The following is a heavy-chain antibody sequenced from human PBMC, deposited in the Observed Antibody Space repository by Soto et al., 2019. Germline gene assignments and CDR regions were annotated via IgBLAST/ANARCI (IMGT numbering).Heavy chain of an antibody. Sequence: PGGSLRLSCAASGFTFRSYSMNWVRQAPGKGLEWVSSISSSSSYIYYADSVKGRFTISRDNAKNSLYLQMNSLRAEDTAVYYCARDTDYCGGDCYPEGYRAFDIWGQGTMVTVSS. J-gene: IGHJ3*02. CDR1: GFTFRSYS. V-gene: IGHV3-21*01. CDR2: ISSSSSYI. D-gene: IGHD2-21*02. CDR3: ARDTDYCGGDCYPEGYRAFDI.